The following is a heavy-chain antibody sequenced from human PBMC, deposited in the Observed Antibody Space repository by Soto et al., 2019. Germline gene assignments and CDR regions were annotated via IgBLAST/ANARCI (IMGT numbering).Heavy chain of an antibody. CDR2: INHSGTT. Sequence: PSETLSLTCAVYGGSFSGYYWSWIRQPPGRGLEWIGEINHSGTTNNNPSLKSRVTISVDTSKNQFSLKLSSVTAADTAVYYCARGSIAVAGTWGQGTLVTVSS. D-gene: IGHD6-19*01. J-gene: IGHJ4*02. CDR3: ARGSIAVAGT. V-gene: IGHV4-34*01. CDR1: GGSFSGYY.